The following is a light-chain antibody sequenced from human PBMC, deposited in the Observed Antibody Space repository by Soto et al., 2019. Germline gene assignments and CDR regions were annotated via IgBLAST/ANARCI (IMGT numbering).Light chain of an antibody. CDR1: SSDVGGYNY. Sequence: QSALTQPPSASGSPGQSITISCTGTSSDVGGYNYVSWYQQHPGKAPKLMIYDVSNRPSGVPNRFSGSKSGNTASLTISGLHAEDEADYYCSSYTGGSTLVVFGTGTKLTVL. V-gene: IGLV2-14*03. CDR2: DVS. J-gene: IGLJ1*01. CDR3: SSYTGGSTLVV.